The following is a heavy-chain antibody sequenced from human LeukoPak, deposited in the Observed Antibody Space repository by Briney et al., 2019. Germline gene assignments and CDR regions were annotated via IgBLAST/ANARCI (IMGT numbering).Heavy chain of an antibody. D-gene: IGHD2-2*01. V-gene: IGHV4-30-4*01. CDR2: IYYSGST. Sequence: SETLSLTCTVSGGSISSGDYFWSWIRQPPRKGLERIGFIYYSGSTYYNPSLKSRVTISVDTSKNQFSLKLSSVTAADTAVYYCSTSTTGVPAAIEADFLPRAAYAYYSGMYVSGK. CDR3: STSTTGVPAAIEADFLPRAAYAYYSGMYV. J-gene: IGHJ6*04. CDR1: GGSISSGDYF.